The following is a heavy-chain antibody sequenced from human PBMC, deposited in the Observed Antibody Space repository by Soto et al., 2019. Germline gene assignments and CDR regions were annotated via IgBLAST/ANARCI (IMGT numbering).Heavy chain of an antibody. CDR1: GGSFSGYY. V-gene: IGHV4-34*01. CDR3: ARGLGVIAARPRPTYYYGMDV. CDR2: IKHSGST. D-gene: IGHD6-6*01. Sequence: SETLSLTCAVYGGSFSGYYWSWGRQPPGKGLEWNGEIKHSGSTNYNPSLKSRVTISVDTSKNQFSLKLSSVTAADPAVYYCARGLGVIAARPRPTYYYGMDVWGQGTTVTVSS. J-gene: IGHJ6*02.